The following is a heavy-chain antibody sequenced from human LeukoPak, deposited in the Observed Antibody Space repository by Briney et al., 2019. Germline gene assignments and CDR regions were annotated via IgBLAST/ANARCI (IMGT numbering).Heavy chain of an antibody. CDR1: GGPIDITNY. CDR3: ARENRPFCPFAY. CDR2: ISHDGTR. V-gene: IGHV4-4*02. D-gene: IGHD2/OR15-2a*01. J-gene: IGHJ4*02. Sequence: SGTLSLTCGVSGGPIDITNYWSWVRQAPGKGLEWIGEISHDGTRNYNPSLRSRVAMSLDRANNQFSLSLTSVTAADTAVYYCARENRPFCPFAYWGQGVLVTVSS.